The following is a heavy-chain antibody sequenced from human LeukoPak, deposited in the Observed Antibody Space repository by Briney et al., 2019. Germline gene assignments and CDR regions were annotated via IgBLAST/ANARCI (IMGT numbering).Heavy chain of an antibody. V-gene: IGHV5-51*01. CDR2: IYPGDSDT. D-gene: IGHD3-3*01. CDR1: GYSFTSYW. J-gene: IGHJ5*02. CDR3: AVTNYDFWSGPENWFDP. Sequence: GESLKISCKGSGYSFTSYWIGWVRQMPGKGLEWMGIIYPGDSDTGYSPSFQGQVTISADKSISTAYLQWSSLKASDTAMYYCAVTNYDFWSGPENWFDPWGQGTLVTVSS.